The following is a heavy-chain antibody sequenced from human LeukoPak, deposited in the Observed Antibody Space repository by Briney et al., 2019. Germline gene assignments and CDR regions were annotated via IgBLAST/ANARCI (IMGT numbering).Heavy chain of an antibody. J-gene: IGHJ4*02. CDR1: GFTFSSYA. V-gene: IGHV3-23*01. CDR3: AKGGAGVYYYARYYFDY. Sequence: PGGSLRLSCAASGFTFSSYAMSWVRQAPGKGLEWVSAISGSGGSTYYADSVKGRFTISRDNSKNTLYLQMNSLRAEDTAVYYCAKGGAGVYYYARYYFDYWGQGTLVTVSS. CDR2: ISGSGGST. D-gene: IGHD3-10*01.